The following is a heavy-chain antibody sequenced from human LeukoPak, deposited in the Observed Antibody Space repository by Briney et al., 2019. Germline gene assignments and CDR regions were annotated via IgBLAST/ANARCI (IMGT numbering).Heavy chain of an antibody. Sequence: SETLSLTCTVSGGSISSSSYYWGWIRQPPGKGLEWIGYIYHSGSTYYNPSLKSRVTISVDRSKNQFSLKLSSVTAADTAVYYCARGWGGYFDYWGQGTLVTVSS. V-gene: IGHV4-39*07. CDR1: GGSISSSSYY. CDR3: ARGWGGYFDY. J-gene: IGHJ4*02. D-gene: IGHD3-3*01. CDR2: IYHSGST.